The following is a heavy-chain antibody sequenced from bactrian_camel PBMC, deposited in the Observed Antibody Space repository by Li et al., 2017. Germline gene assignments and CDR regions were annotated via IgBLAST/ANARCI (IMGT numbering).Heavy chain of an antibody. D-gene: IGHD6*01. CDR3: AADRPLTAYGEIRCSESPAFDW. CDR2: IDTDGST. J-gene: IGHJ4*01. CDR1: GDTGSGLC. V-gene: IGHV3S53*01. Sequence: HVQLVESGGGSVQAGGSLRLSCTASGDTGSGLCMAWFRQSPGKEREGVAAIDTDGSTNYAESVQGRFTISQDNAENTLYLQMNDLKPEDTAMYFYAADRPLTAYGEIRCSESPAFDWWGQGTQVTVS.